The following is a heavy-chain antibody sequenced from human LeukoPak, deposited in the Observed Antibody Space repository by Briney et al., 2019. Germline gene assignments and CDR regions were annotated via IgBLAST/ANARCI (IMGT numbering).Heavy chain of an antibody. J-gene: IGHJ4*02. CDR3: ARQSMGGTHGYSPFDY. Sequence: GESLKISCKGSGYSFTSYWIGWVRQMLGKGLEWMGIIYPGDSDTRYSPSFQGQVTISADKSISTAYLQWSSLKASDTAMYYCARQSMGGTHGYSPFDYWGQGTLVTVSS. CDR1: GYSFTSYW. D-gene: IGHD5-24*01. V-gene: IGHV5-51*01. CDR2: IYPGDSDT.